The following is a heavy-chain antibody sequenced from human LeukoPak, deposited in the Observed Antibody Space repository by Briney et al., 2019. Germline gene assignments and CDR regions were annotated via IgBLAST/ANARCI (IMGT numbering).Heavy chain of an antibody. CDR2: IYTSGST. CDR1: GGSISSGSYY. Sequence: SQTLSLTCTVSGGSISSGSYYWSWIRQPAGKGLEWIGRIYTSGSTNYNPSLKSRVTISVDTSKNQFSLKLSSVTAADTAVYYCARIRPYYDILTGYGNLGAFDIWGQGTMVTVSS. V-gene: IGHV4-61*02. CDR3: ARIRPYYDILTGYGNLGAFDI. J-gene: IGHJ3*02. D-gene: IGHD3-9*01.